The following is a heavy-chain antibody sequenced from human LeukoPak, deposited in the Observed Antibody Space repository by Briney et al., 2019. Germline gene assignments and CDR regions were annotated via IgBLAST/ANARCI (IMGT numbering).Heavy chain of an antibody. V-gene: IGHV3-23*01. CDR3: AKGFGRAAAGNPFDY. D-gene: IGHD6-13*01. J-gene: IGHJ4*02. CDR2: IGGSGGTT. Sequence: GGSLRLSCAASGFTFSSYAMSWVRQAQGKGLDWVSAIGGSGGTTYYADSVKGRFTISRDSSKNTLYLQMHSLRAEDTAVYFCAKGFGRAAAGNPFDYWGQGTLVTVSS. CDR1: GFTFSSYA.